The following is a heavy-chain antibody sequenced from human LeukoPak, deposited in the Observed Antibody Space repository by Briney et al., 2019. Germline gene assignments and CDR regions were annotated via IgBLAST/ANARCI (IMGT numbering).Heavy chain of an antibody. Sequence: ASVKVSCKASGYTFTSYVISWVRQAPGQGLEWMGWISAYNGNTNYAQKLQGRVTMTTDTSTSTAYMELRSLRSDDTAVYYCARDRYCSGGSCYQGYYYYYYMDVWGKGTTVTVSS. V-gene: IGHV1-18*01. D-gene: IGHD2-15*01. CDR2: ISAYNGNT. CDR3: ARDRYCSGGSCYQGYYYYYYMDV. CDR1: GYTFTSYV. J-gene: IGHJ6*03.